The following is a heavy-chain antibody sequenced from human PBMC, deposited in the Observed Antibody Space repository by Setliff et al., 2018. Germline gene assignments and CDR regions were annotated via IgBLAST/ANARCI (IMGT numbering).Heavy chain of an antibody. Sequence: ETLSLTCTVSGGSISSGDYYWSWIRQPPGKGLEWVANIKEDGSQRNYVDAVRGRFTVSRDNARDSLYLQMNSLRAEDTAVYYCVRDTTSGWMLTNWGQGTLVTVSS. CDR3: VRDTTSGWMLTN. CDR1: GGSISSGDYY. CDR2: IKEDGSQR. J-gene: IGHJ4*02. D-gene: IGHD6-25*01. V-gene: IGHV3-7*01.